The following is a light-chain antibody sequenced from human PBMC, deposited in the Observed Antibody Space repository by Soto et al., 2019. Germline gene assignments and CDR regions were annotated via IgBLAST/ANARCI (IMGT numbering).Light chain of an antibody. J-gene: IGKJ1*01. Sequence: LNLSLSFLSASVGDRVTITCRASQGISSYLACYQQKPGKAPKLLIYAASTLQSGVPSRFSGSGSGTEFTLTISSLQPDDFATYYSQHYNSYSEAFCQGAKVDI. CDR3: QHYNSYSEA. V-gene: IGKV1-9*01. CDR1: QGISSY. CDR2: AAS.